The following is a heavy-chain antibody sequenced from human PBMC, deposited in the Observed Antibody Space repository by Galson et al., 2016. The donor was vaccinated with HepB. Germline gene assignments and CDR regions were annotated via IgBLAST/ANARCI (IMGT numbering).Heavy chain of an antibody. J-gene: IGHJ6*02. CDR3: TTGFGSTWYA. V-gene: IGHV3-15*07. CDR2: LKSKDNGGTT. CDR1: GFIVSNAW. Sequence: SLRLSCAASGFIVSNAWIKWVRQTPVKGLEWVGRLKSKDNGGTTDYAAPVKGRFTISRDDSKNTLYLQMNSLKTEDTAVYYCTTGFGSTWYAWGQGTTVTVSS. D-gene: IGHD6-13*01.